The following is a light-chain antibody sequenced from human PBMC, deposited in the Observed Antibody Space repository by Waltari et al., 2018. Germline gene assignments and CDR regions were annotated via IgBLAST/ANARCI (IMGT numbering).Light chain of an antibody. CDR3: AVWDDSLSGRV. Sequence: QPVLTQPPSASGTPGQSVTISCSGSRSNIGTNYVYWYQQLPGTAPKLLIDRNNQRPSGVPDRFSGSKSGTSASLAISGLRSEDEADYYCAVWDDSLSGRVFGGGTKVTVL. J-gene: IGLJ3*02. V-gene: IGLV1-47*01. CDR1: RSNIGTNY. CDR2: RNN.